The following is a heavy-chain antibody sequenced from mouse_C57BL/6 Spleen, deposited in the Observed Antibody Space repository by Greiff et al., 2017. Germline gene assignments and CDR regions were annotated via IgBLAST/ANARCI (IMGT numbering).Heavy chain of an antibody. CDR2: IDPSDGYT. CDR3: AREGLRRRDAMDY. Sequence: QVQLQQPGAELVMPGASVKLSCKASGYTFTSYWMPWVKQRPGQGLEWIGEIDPSDGYTNYNQKFKGKSTLTVDKSSSTAYMQLSSLTSEDSAVYYCAREGLRRRDAMDYWGQGTSVTVSS. J-gene: IGHJ4*01. D-gene: IGHD2-2*01. V-gene: IGHV1-69*01. CDR1: GYTFTSYW.